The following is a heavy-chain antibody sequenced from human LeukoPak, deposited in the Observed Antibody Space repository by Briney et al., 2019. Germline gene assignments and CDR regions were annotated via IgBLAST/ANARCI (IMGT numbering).Heavy chain of an antibody. V-gene: IGHV4-61*02. J-gene: IGHJ5*02. D-gene: IGHD3-3*01. CDR1: GGSISSGSYY. CDR2: IYTSGST. Sequence: SSETLSLTCTVSGGSISSGSYYWSWIRQPAGKGLEWIGRIYTSGSTNYNPSLESRVTISVDTSKNQFSLKLSSVTAADTAVYYCARERVTINFDPWGQGTLVTVSS. CDR3: ARERVTINFDP.